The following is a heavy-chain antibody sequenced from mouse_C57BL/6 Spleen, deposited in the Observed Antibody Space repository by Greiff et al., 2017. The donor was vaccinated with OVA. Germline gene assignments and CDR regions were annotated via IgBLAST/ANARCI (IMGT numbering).Heavy chain of an antibody. CDR3: TRRRIYYGSSYWYFDV. D-gene: IGHD1-1*01. CDR2: IDPETGGT. CDR1: GYTFTDYE. J-gene: IGHJ1*03. Sequence: QVQLQQSGAELVRPGASVTLSCKASGYTFTDYEMHWVKQTPVHGLEWIGAIDPETGGTAYNQKFKGKAILTADKSSSTAYMELRSLTSEDSAVYYCTRRRIYYGSSYWYFDVWGTGTTVTVSS. V-gene: IGHV1-15*01.